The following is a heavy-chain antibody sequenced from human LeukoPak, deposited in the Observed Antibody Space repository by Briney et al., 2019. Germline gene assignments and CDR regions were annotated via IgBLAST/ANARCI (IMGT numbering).Heavy chain of an antibody. Sequence: GGSPRLSCAASGFTFSSYEMNWVRQAPGKGLEWVSYISSSGSTIYYADSVKGRFTISRDNAKNSLYLQMNSLRAEDTAVYYCARGVGWLHFDYWGQGTLVTVSS. CDR3: ARGVGWLHFDY. D-gene: IGHD3-22*01. V-gene: IGHV3-48*03. CDR2: ISSSGSTI. J-gene: IGHJ4*02. CDR1: GFTFSSYE.